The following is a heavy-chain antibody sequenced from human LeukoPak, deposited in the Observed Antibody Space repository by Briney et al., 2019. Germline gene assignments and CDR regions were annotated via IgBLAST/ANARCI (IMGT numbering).Heavy chain of an antibody. CDR1: GFTFSNYW. V-gene: IGHV3-74*01. J-gene: IGHJ3*02. CDR3: ARVRGGSGRSYAADAFDI. Sequence: GGSLRLSCAASGFTFSNYWMHWVRQAPGKGLVWVSRIYNDGSSTSYADSVKGRFTISRDNAKSTLYLQMNSLRAEYTAVYYCARVRGGSGRSYAADAFDIWGQGTMVTVSS. D-gene: IGHD1-26*01. CDR2: IYNDGSST.